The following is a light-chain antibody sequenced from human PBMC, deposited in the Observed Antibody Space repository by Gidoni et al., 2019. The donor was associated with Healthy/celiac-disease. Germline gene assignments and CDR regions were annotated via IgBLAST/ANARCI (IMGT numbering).Light chain of an antibody. CDR2: DVS. Sequence: QSALTQPAAVSGSPGQSITISCTGTSSDVGCYNYVSWYQQHPVKAPKLMIYDVSNRPSGVSNRFSGSKSGNTASLTISGLQAEDEADYYCSSYTSSSTSYVFGTGTKVTVL. CDR1: SSDVGCYNY. CDR3: SSYTSSSTSYV. V-gene: IGLV2-14*01. J-gene: IGLJ1*01.